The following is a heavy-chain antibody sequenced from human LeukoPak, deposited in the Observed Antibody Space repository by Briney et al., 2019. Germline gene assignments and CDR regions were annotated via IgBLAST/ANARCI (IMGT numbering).Heavy chain of an antibody. D-gene: IGHD3-10*01. V-gene: IGHV3-66*01. CDR2: IYSGGST. J-gene: IGHJ4*02. CDR3: ARVLAMVRGVIDY. CDR1: GGSFSGYY. Sequence: ETLSLTCAVYGGSFSGYYWSWIRQPPGKGLEWVSVIYSGGSTYYADSVKGRFTISRDNSKNTLYLQMNSLRVEDTAVYYCARVLAMVRGVIDYWGQGTLVTVSS.